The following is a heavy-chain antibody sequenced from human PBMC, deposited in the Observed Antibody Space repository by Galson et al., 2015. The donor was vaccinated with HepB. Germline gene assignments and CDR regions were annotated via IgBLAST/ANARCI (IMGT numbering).Heavy chain of an antibody. CDR3: AHSDGYNFFDY. Sequence: PALVKPTQTLTLTCTFSGFSLYTSGVGVGWIRQPPGKALEWLALIYWDDDKRYSPSLKSRLTVTKDTSKNQVVLTMTNMDPVDTATYFCAHSDGYNFFDYWGQGTLVTVSS. D-gene: IGHD5-24*01. V-gene: IGHV2-5*02. CDR1: GFSLYTSGVG. J-gene: IGHJ4*02. CDR2: IYWDDDK.